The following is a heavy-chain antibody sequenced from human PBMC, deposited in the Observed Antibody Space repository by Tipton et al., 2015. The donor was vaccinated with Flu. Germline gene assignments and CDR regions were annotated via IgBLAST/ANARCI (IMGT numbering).Heavy chain of an antibody. J-gene: IGHJ5*02. V-gene: IGHV1-2*02. CDR1: GYTFIGYY. CDR3: ARSRRYIGTNGFDP. CDR2: INPNSGGT. D-gene: IGHD1-26*01. Sequence: QLVQSGAEVKKPGASVKFSCKASGYTFIGYYMHWVRQAPGQGLEWMGWINPNSGGTNYAQKFQGRVTMTRDTSISTAYMELSRLRSDDTAVYYCARSRRYIGTNGFDPWGQGTLVTVSS.